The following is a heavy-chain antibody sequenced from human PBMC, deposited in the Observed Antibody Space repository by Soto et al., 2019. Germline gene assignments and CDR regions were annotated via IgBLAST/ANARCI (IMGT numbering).Heavy chain of an antibody. D-gene: IGHD5-18*01. J-gene: IGHJ6*02. CDR3: ARGTTDTAMALAPEFYYYGMDV. CDR1: GFTFSSYW. CDR2: INSDGSST. Sequence: GGSLRLSCAASGFTFSSYWMHWFRQAPGKGLVWVSRINSDGSSTSYADSVKGRFTISRDNAKNTLYLQMNSLRAEDTAVYYCARGTTDTAMALAPEFYYYGMDVWGQGTTVTVSS. V-gene: IGHV3-74*01.